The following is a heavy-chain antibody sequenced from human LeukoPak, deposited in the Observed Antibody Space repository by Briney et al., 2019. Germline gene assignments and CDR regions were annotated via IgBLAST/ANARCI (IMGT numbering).Heavy chain of an antibody. D-gene: IGHD3-3*01. Sequence: GGSLRLSCATSGFTFSSYGMHWVRQAPGKGLEWVSFIRYDGSNEYYADSVTGRFTISRDNSKNTLYLQMHSLRAEDTAVYYCAKDADYNLWSGYLDCWGQGTLVTVSS. V-gene: IGHV3-30*02. CDR3: AKDADYNLWSGYLDC. CDR2: IRYDGSNE. CDR1: GFTFSSYG. J-gene: IGHJ4*02.